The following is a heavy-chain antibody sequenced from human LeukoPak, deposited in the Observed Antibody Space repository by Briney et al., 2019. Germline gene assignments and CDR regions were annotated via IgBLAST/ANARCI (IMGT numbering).Heavy chain of an antibody. CDR2: TSWNSGSI. J-gene: IGHJ6*02. V-gene: IGHV3-9*01. Sequence: PGGSLRLSCAASGFTFDDYAMHWVRQAPGKGLEWVSGTSWNSGSIGYADSVKGRFTISRDNAKNSLYLQMNSLRAEDTALYYCAKDTSDGYYYYGMDVWGQGTTVTVSS. CDR3: AKDTSDGYYYYGMDV. CDR1: GFTFDDYA.